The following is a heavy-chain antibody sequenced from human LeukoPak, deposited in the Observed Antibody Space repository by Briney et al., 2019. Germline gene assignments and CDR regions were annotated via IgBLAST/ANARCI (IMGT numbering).Heavy chain of an antibody. D-gene: IGHD6-19*01. V-gene: IGHV3-48*03. CDR1: GFTFSSYE. CDR3: ANNIAGRGWYRDFDY. Sequence: GGSLRLSCAASGFTFSSYEMKWVRQAPGKGLEWVSSISSSGSIKYYADSVKGRFTISRDNAKNSLYLQMNSLRAEDTAVYYCANNIAGRGWYRDFDYWGQGNLVTVSS. J-gene: IGHJ4*02. CDR2: ISSSGSIK.